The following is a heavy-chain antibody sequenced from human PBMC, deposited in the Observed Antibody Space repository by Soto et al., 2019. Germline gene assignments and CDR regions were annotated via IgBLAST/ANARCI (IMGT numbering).Heavy chain of an antibody. D-gene: IGHD6-6*01. CDR2: IYYSGST. CDR3: ARRIPRWGSSSPAYYFDY. CDR1: GGSISSGDYY. V-gene: IGHV4-30-4*01. J-gene: IGHJ4*02. Sequence: QVQLQESGPGLVKPSQTLSLTCTVSGGSISSGDYYWSWIRQPPGRGLEWIGYIYYSGSTYYNPSLERRVTISVDPAKHQFSLKLSSVTAADTAVYYCARRIPRWGSSSPAYYFDYWGQGTLVTVSS.